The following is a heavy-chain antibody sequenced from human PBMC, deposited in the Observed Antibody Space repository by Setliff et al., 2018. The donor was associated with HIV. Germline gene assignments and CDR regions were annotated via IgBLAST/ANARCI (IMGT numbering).Heavy chain of an antibody. Sequence: SGPTLVNPTQTLTLTCTFSGFSLTASGVGVGWVRQPPGKALEWLGIIYWDDGKRYNPSLQSRLSITKDTSRRQVVLRMTNVDPVDSGTYYCARIPNYGSGSYSVAYWGQGTLVTVSS. J-gene: IGHJ4*02. D-gene: IGHD3-10*01. CDR2: IYWDDGK. V-gene: IGHV2-5*02. CDR3: ARIPNYGSGSYSVAY. CDR1: GFSLTASGVG.